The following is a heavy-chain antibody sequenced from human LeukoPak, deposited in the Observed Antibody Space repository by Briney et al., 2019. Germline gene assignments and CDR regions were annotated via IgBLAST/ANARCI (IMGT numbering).Heavy chain of an antibody. CDR2: IRYDGSNK. D-gene: IGHD6-13*01. J-gene: IGHJ3*02. CDR3: AKSRAQYSSSWYDAFDI. CDR1: GFTFSSYG. V-gene: IGHV3-30*02. Sequence: PSGGSLRLSCAASGFTFSSYGMHWVRQAPGKGLEWVAFIRYDGSNKYYADSVKGRFTISRDNSKNTLYLQMNSLRAEDTAVYYCAKSRAQYSSSWYDAFDIWGQGTMVTVSS.